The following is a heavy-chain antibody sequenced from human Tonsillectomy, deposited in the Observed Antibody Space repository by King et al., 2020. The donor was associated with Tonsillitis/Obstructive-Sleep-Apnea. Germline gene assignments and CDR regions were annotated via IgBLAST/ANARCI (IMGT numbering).Heavy chain of an antibody. J-gene: IGHJ4*02. CDR1: GFTFSSYA. CDR2: INFNGGST. CDR3: AREAYDTSGSCDY. D-gene: IGHD3-22*01. Sequence: QLVQSGGGLVQPGESLRLSCAASGFTFSSYAMHWVRQAPGKGLEFVSAINFNGGSTYYANSVKGRFTISRDNSRYTLYLQMGSLRADDMAVYYCAREAYDTSGSCDYWGQGTLVTVSS. V-gene: IGHV3-64*01.